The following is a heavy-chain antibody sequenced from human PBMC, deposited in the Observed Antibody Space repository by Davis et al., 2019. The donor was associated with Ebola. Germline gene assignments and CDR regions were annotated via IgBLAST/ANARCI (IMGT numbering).Heavy chain of an antibody. V-gene: IGHV1-18*01. CDR1: RYTFNSHG. CDR2: ISAYNGHT. CDR3: ARGRNGGWDFDY. D-gene: IGHD6-19*01. Sequence: ASVTVSCKASRYTFNSHGISWVRQAPGQGLEWMAWISAYNGHTNYAQKFQGRLTLTTDTSTSTVYMELRSLTSDDTAEYYCARGRNGGWDFDYWGQGSRVTVSS. J-gene: IGHJ4*02.